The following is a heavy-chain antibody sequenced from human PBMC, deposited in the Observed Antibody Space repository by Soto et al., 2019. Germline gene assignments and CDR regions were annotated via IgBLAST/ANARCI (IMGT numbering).Heavy chain of an antibody. V-gene: IGHV3-43*01. CDR1: GFKFDDYM. D-gene: IGHD2-15*01. Sequence: GGSLRLSCEASGFKFDDYMMHWVRQVPGKGLEWIALISWDGGRIDYGDSIKGRFTVSRDNSKTSLYLHMDSLTSADTAFYFCAKEGNGGSSLDSWAQGTLVTVSS. CDR3: AKEGNGGSSLDS. CDR2: ISWDGGRI. J-gene: IGHJ5*01.